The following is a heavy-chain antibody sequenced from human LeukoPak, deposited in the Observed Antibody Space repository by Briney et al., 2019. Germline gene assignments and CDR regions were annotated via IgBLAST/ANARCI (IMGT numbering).Heavy chain of an antibody. CDR2: IRNDGSNR. CDR1: GFTFSSYG. CDR3: AKDIGYSNNYYYMDV. V-gene: IGHV3-30*02. D-gene: IGHD4-11*01. J-gene: IGHJ6*03. Sequence: PGGSLRLSCAASGFTFSSYGMHWVRQAPGKGLEWVAFIRNDGSNRYYADSMKGRFTISRDNSKNTLYLQMYSLRAEDTAVYYCAKDIGYSNNYYYMDVWGRGTTVTVSS.